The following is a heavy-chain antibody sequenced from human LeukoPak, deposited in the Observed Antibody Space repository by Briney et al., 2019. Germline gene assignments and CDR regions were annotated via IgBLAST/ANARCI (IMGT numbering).Heavy chain of an antibody. CDR2: IYPGDSDT. CDR3: ARHRGSTMTYYYYYGMDV. D-gene: IGHD3-22*01. Sequence: GESLKSSCKGSGYIFTSYCIGWLRQMAGKRREWMGIIYPGDSDTRYSPSFQGQVTITADKSISTAYLKWSSLKASDTAMYYCARHRGSTMTYYYYYGMDVWGQGTTVTVSS. J-gene: IGHJ6*02. V-gene: IGHV5-51*01. CDR1: GYIFTSYC.